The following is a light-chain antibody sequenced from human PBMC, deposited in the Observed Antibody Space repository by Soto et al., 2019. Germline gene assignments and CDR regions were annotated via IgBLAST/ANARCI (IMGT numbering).Light chain of an antibody. CDR1: SSDVGGYDY. CDR2: EVS. CDR3: RSYAGSINFVV. V-gene: IGLV2-8*01. J-gene: IGLJ2*01. Sequence: QSALTQPPSASGSPGQSVTISCSGTSSDVGGYDYVSWYQQHPGKAPKLMIYEVSKRPSGVPDRFFGSKSGNTASLTVSGLQAEDEADYYCRSYAGSINFVVFGGGTKLTVL.